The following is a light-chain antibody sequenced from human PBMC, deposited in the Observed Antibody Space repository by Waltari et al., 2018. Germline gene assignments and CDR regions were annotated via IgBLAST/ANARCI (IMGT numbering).Light chain of an antibody. CDR1: SSNIGGNF. Sequence: SVLTQPPSASGTPGQTVTIPCSGSSSNIGGNFVYWYQQLPGMAPQLLIYKNNQRPYGVPDRFSGSKAGTSASLAISGLRSDDEAEYYCAAWDDNLTGPLFGGGTKVTVL. V-gene: IGLV1-47*01. J-gene: IGLJ3*02. CDR3: AAWDDNLTGPL. CDR2: KNN.